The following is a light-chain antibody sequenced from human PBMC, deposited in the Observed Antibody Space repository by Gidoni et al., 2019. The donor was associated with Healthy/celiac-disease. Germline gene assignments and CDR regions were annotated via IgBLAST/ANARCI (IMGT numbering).Light chain of an antibody. CDR3: QQYGSSPPIT. J-gene: IGKJ5*01. CDR1: QSVSSSN. V-gene: IGKV3-20*01. CDR2: GAS. Sequence: IVLTQSPGTLSMSPGERSTLSCRASQSVSSSNLAWYQQKPGQAPRLLMYGASSRATGIPDRFSDSGSGTDFTLTISRLEPEDFAVNYCQQYGSSPPITFXQXTRLEIK.